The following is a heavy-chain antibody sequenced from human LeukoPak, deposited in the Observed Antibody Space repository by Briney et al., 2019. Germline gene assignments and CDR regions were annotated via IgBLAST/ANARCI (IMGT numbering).Heavy chain of an antibody. Sequence: PSQTLSLTCTVSGGSISSSSYYWGWIRQPPGKGLEWIGSIYYSGGTYYNPSLKSRVTISVDTSKNQFSLKLSSVTAADTAVYYCARGDSEAAFDIWGQGTMVTVSS. CDR2: IYYSGGT. J-gene: IGHJ3*02. CDR3: ARGDSEAAFDI. D-gene: IGHD2-21*01. V-gene: IGHV4-39*07. CDR1: GGSISSSSYY.